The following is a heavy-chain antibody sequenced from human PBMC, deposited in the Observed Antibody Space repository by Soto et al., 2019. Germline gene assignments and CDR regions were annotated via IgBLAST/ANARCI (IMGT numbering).Heavy chain of an antibody. CDR3: ARVPYP. J-gene: IGHJ5*02. Sequence: QLQLQESGSGLVKPSQTLSLTCAVSGGSISSGGYSWSWIRQPPGTGLEWIGYIYHSGSTYYNPSRKSRGTTSVDRSKNQFPRKRSSVTAADTAGYFCARVPYPWGQGTLVTVSS. CDR2: IYHSGST. CDR1: GGSISSGGYS. V-gene: IGHV4-30-2*01.